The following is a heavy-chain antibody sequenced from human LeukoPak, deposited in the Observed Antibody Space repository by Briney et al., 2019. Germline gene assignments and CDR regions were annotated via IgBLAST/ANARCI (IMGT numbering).Heavy chain of an antibody. D-gene: IGHD6-13*01. CDR2: IYYSGST. Sequence: SETLSLTCTVSGGSISSSSDYWGWIRQPPGKGLEWIGSIYYSGSTYYNPSLKSRVTISVDTSKNQFSLKLSSVTAAGTAVYYCARVGSSCPTEGWFDPWGQGTLVTVSS. J-gene: IGHJ5*02. CDR1: GGSISSSSDY. V-gene: IGHV4-39*07. CDR3: ARVGSSCPTEGWFDP.